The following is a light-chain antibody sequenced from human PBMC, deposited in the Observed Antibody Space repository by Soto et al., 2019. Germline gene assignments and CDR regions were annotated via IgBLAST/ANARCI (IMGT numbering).Light chain of an antibody. Sequence: EIVLTQSPGTLSLSPGERATLSCRASQSVSSSYLAWYQQKPGQAPRLLIYGASNRATGIPGRFSGSGSGTDFTLTISSLEPEDFGVYYCQQRSSWPRTFGQGTKVEIK. V-gene: IGKV3D-20*02. CDR3: QQRSSWPRT. CDR2: GAS. J-gene: IGKJ1*01. CDR1: QSVSSSY.